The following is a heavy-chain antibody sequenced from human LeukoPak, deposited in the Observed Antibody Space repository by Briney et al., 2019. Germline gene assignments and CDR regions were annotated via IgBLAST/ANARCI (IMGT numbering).Heavy chain of an antibody. Sequence: PPETLSLTCTVSGGSINIYYWSWIRQSAGKGLEWIGRIYTSGSTNYNPSLKSRVTMSVDTSKHQFSLKLSSVTAADTAVYYSARDVVTTTGDYFDYWGQGTLVTVSS. D-gene: IGHD2-2*01. V-gene: IGHV4-4*07. CDR1: GGSINIYY. J-gene: IGHJ4*02. CDR2: IYTSGST. CDR3: ARDVVTTTGDYFDY.